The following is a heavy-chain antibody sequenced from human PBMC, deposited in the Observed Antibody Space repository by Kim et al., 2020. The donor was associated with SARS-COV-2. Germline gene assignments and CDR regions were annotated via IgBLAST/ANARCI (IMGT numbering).Heavy chain of an antibody. V-gene: IGHV3-23*01. Sequence: YFADAVRGRFTTAGDNSKNTLYLQMNGLRAEDTAVYYCAKPRGQLVPIGYCGQGTLVTVSS. CDR3: AKPRGQLVPIGY. D-gene: IGHD6-6*01. J-gene: IGHJ4*02.